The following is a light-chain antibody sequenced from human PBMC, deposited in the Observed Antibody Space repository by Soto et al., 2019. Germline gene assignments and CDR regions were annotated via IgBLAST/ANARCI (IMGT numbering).Light chain of an antibody. J-gene: IGKJ1*01. CDR1: QSVSSN. CDR2: DAS. Sequence: RVMAQAPATLSVSPRERATLSCRASQSVSSNLAWYQQKPGQAPRLLIYDASTRATGIPTRFSGSGSVTKFSLIISSLQSEDFAVSDCKDYNSWPPLGQGT. V-gene: IGKV3-15*01. CDR3: KDYNSWPP.